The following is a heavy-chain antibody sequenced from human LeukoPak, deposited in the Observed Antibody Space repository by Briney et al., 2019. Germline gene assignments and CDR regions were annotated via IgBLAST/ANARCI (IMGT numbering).Heavy chain of an antibody. V-gene: IGHV3-33*01. D-gene: IGHD2-8*01. Sequence: TGGSLRLSCAASGFTFSSYGMHWVRQAPGKGLEWVAVIWYDGSNKYYADSVKGRFTISRDNSKNTLYLQMNSLRAEDTAVYYCARQPTCCTVLYYFDNWGQGTLVTVSS. J-gene: IGHJ4*02. CDR1: GFTFSSYG. CDR2: IWYDGSNK. CDR3: ARQPTCCTVLYYFDN.